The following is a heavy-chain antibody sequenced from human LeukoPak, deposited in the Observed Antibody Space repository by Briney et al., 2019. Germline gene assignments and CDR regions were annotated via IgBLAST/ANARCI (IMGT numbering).Heavy chain of an antibody. CDR1: GFTFSSYG. CDR3: AKGRIQPWLGTGSH. D-gene: IGHD5-18*01. J-gene: IGHJ4*02. CDR2: ISYDGSNK. Sequence: PGGSLRLSCAASGFTFSSYGMHWVRQAPGKGLEWVAVISYDGSNKYYADSVKGRFTISRDNSKNTLYLQMNSLRAEDTAVYYCAKGRIQPWLGTGSHWGQGTLVTVSS. V-gene: IGHV3-30*18.